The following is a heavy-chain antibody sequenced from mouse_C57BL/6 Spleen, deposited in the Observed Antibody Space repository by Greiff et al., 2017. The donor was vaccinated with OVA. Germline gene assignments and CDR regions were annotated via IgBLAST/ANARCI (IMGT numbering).Heavy chain of an antibody. Sequence: VQLKESGGGLVKPGGSLKLSCAASGFTFSDYGMHWVRQAPEKGLEWVAYISSGSSTIYYADTVKGRFTISRDNAKNTLFLQMTSLRSEDTAMYYCARNGYYPLYAMDYWGQGTSVTVSS. CDR2: ISSGSSTI. D-gene: IGHD2-3*01. CDR3: ARNGYYPLYAMDY. CDR1: GFTFSDYG. J-gene: IGHJ4*01. V-gene: IGHV5-17*01.